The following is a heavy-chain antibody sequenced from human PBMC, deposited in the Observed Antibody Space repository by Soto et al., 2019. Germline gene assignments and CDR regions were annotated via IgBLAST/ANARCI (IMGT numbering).Heavy chain of an antibody. CDR3: AREGVLMVYAIRGQSWFDP. CDR2: ISSSSSYM. J-gene: IGHJ5*02. Sequence: PGGSLRLSCAASGFTFSSYCMNWVRQAPGKGLEWVSSISSSSSYMYYADSVKGRFTISRDNAKNSLYLQMNSLRAEDTAVYYCAREGVLMVYAIRGQSWFDPWGQGTLVTVSS. V-gene: IGHV3-21*01. D-gene: IGHD2-8*01. CDR1: GFTFSSYC.